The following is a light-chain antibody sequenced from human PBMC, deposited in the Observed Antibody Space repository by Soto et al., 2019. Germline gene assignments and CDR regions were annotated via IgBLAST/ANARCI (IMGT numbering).Light chain of an antibody. V-gene: IGKV3-11*01. CDR3: HQRQSWPRT. CDR2: QTS. CDR1: QYINTR. J-gene: IGKJ1*01. Sequence: EIVLTQSPATLSSFPCDRVTLSCRASQYINTRLAWYQHRPGQAPRLPIYQTSIRAAGIPARFSASGTGTDFTLTISDVQPEDFAVYYCHQRQSWPRTFGQGTKVDIK.